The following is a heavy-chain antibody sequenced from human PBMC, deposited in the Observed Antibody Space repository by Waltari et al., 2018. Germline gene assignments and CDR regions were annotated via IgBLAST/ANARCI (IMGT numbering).Heavy chain of an antibody. J-gene: IGHJ4*02. CDR3: ARIYYGDYVVY. CDR1: GFIFSSYW. V-gene: IGHV3-7*03. CDR2: IKQDGSEK. Sequence: EVQLVESGGGLVQPGGSLRLPCVASGFIFSSYWMGWVRQAPGKGLEWVANIKQDGSEKYYVDSVKGRFTISRDNAKNSLYLQMNSLRAEDTAVYYCARIYYGDYVVYWGQGTLVTVSS. D-gene: IGHD4-17*01.